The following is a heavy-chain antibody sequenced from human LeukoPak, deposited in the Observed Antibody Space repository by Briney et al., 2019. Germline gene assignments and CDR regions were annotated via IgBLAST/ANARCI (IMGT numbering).Heavy chain of an antibody. J-gene: IGHJ3*02. CDR1: GGSISSGTYF. CDR2: VLYDGNT. D-gene: IGHD3-22*01. V-gene: IGHV4-39*07. Sequence: SETLSLTCSVSGGSISSGTYFWVWIRQFSGKGLEWIGHVLYDGNTYFNPSLKSRASLSMDMSKNQFSLRLRSVTAADTAVYYCARDQSIVVVTGKAPAFDIWGQGTMVTVSS. CDR3: ARDQSIVVVTGKAPAFDI.